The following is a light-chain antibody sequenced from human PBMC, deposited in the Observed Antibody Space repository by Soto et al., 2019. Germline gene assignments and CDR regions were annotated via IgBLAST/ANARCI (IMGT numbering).Light chain of an antibody. CDR1: QSLVHSDGNTY. V-gene: IGKV2-30*02. CDR2: KVS. CDR3: MQGTHWPLT. Sequence: DVVMTQSPLSLPVTLGQPASISFRSSQSLVHSDGNTYLSWFQQRPGQSPRRLIYKVSNRDSGVPDRFSGSGSGTDFTLKISTVEAEDVGLYYCMQGTHWPLTFGGGTKVDIK. J-gene: IGKJ4*01.